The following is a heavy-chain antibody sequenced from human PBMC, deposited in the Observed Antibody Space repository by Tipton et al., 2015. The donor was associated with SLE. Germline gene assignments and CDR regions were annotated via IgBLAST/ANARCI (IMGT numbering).Heavy chain of an antibody. D-gene: IGHD4-23*01. J-gene: IGHJ5*02. CDR1: GGSVGSGDYY. V-gene: IGHV4-61*09. CDR2: IHTSGST. Sequence: TLSLTCTVSGGSVGSGDYYWSWIRQPAGKGLEWIGHIHTSGSTNHNPSLTSRITMSIDTSKNQFSLKLNSVTAADTAVYFCARMNGGNGYWFDPWGQGTLVTVSS. CDR3: ARMNGGNGYWFDP.